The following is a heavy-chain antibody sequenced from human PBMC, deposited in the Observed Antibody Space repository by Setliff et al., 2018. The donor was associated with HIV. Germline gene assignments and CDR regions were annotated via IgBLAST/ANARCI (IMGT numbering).Heavy chain of an antibody. Sequence: ASVKVSCKASGFTFTSNIMHWVRQAPGQGLEWMGIISPGGGSINDAQTFQGRVTMTRDPSTNTVYMELGSLRSEATAVSYCAREGCGALPPRWGGFDVWGQGTMVTVSS. CDR3: AREGCGALPPRWGGFDV. D-gene: IGHD2-21*01. CDR2: ISPGGGSI. V-gene: IGHV1-46*01. J-gene: IGHJ3*01. CDR1: GFTFTSNI.